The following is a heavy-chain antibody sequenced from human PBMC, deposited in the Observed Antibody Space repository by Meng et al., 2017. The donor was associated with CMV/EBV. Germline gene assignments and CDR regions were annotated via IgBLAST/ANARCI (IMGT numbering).Heavy chain of an antibody. D-gene: IGHD3-3*01. V-gene: IGHV3-7*01. J-gene: IGHJ6*02. Sequence: GGSLRLSYAASGFTFSSYWMSWVRQALGKGLEWVANINQDGSEKNYVDSVKGRFTISRDNAKNSLYLQMNSLRAEDTAVYYCWAFWSGYYAIGTGGMDVWGQGTTVTVSS. CDR2: INQDGSEK. CDR1: GFTFSSYW. CDR3: WAFWSGYYAIGTGGMDV.